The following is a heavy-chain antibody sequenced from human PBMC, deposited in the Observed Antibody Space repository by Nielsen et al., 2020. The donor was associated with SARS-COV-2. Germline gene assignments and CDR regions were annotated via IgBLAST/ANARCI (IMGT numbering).Heavy chain of an antibody. CDR1: GGSISSSNW. D-gene: IGHD1-7*01. V-gene: IGHV4-4*02. CDR3: AKAGTTRSWFDP. J-gene: IGHJ5*02. Sequence: SETLSLTCAVSGGSISSSNWWSWVRQPPGKGLEWIGEIYHSGSTNYNPSLKSRVTISVDKSKNQFSLKLSSVTAADTAVYYCAKAGTTRSWFDPWGQGTLVTVSS. CDR2: IYHSGST.